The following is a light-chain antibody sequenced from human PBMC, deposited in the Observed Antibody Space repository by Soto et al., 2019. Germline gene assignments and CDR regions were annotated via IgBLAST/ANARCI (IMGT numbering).Light chain of an antibody. Sequence: DIQMTQSPSTLSGSVGDSVTITCRASQTISSWLAWYQQKPGKAPKLLIYKASTLKSGVPSRFSGSGSGTEFTLTISSLQPDDFATYYRQHYNSYSEAFGQGTKVDIK. J-gene: IGKJ1*01. CDR3: QHYNSYSEA. CDR2: KAS. CDR1: QTISSW. V-gene: IGKV1-5*03.